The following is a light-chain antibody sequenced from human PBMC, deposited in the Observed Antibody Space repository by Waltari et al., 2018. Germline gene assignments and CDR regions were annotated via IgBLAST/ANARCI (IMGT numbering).Light chain of an antibody. Sequence: EIVLTQSPGTLSLSPGERATLSCRASQSVGSSYLAWYRHKPGQAPRLLIYAVSGRATGIPDRFSGSGSGTDFTLTINRLEPEDFAVYYCQQYGSPPYTFGRGTKLELK. CDR3: QQYGSPPYT. CDR2: AVS. J-gene: IGKJ2*01. V-gene: IGKV3-20*01. CDR1: QSVGSSY.